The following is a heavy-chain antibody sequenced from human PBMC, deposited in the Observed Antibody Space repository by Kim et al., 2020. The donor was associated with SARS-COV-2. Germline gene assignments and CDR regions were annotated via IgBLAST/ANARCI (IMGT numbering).Heavy chain of an antibody. D-gene: IGHD3-3*01. CDR1: GFTFDDYA. V-gene: IGHV3-9*01. CDR3: ANVFWSGYYYYGMDV. J-gene: IGHJ6*02. Sequence: GGSLRLSCAASGFTFDDYAMHWVRQAPGKGLEWVSGISWNSGSIGYADSVKGRFTISRDNAKNSLYLQMNSLSAEDTALYYCANVFWSGYYYYGMDVWG. CDR2: ISWNSGSI.